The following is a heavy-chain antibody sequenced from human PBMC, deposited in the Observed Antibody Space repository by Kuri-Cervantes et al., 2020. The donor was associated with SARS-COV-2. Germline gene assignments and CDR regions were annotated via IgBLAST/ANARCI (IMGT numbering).Heavy chain of an antibody. V-gene: IGHV1-69*05. D-gene: IGHD2-2*01. J-gene: IGHJ4*02. CDR3: LCSDY. CDR1: GYTFTSYG. Sequence: SVKVSCKASGYTFTSYGISWVRQAPGQGLEWMGGIIPIFGTANYAQKFQGRVTITTDESTSTAYMEMSSLRSEDTAVYYCLCSDYWGQGTLVTVSS. CDR2: IIPIFGTA.